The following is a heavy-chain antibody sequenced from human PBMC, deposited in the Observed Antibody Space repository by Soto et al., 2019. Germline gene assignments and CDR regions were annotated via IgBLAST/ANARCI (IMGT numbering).Heavy chain of an antibody. V-gene: IGHV3-21*01. CDR2: ISGSSGYI. D-gene: IGHD5-18*01. Sequence: VQLVESGGGLVKRGGSLRISCVASGFTFSSYSLNWVRQAPGKGLEGVPVISGSSGYIYYADSVKGRFTISRDNAKNSLSLQMNSLRAEDTAVYYCARGEGYGPFDYWGQGTLVTVSS. CDR3: ARGEGYGPFDY. CDR1: GFTFSSYS. J-gene: IGHJ4*02.